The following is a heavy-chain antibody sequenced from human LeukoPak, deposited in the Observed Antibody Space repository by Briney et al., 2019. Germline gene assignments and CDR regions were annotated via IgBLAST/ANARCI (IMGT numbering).Heavy chain of an antibody. J-gene: IGHJ4*02. D-gene: IGHD4/OR15-4a*01. Sequence: GGSQRLSCAASGFNFKSYTMNWVRQPPGKGLEWVSFISSTSSYIYYADAVRGRFTISRDNANNSLYLQMNSLTVEDTAVYYCVRAHYDYGDALDFWGQGSLVTASS. CDR1: GFNFKSYT. V-gene: IGHV3-21*01. CDR2: ISSTSSYI. CDR3: VRAHYDYGDALDF.